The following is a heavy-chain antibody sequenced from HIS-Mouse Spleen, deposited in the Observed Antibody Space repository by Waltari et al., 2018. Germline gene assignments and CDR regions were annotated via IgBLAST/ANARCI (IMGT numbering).Heavy chain of an antibody. Sequence: QLQLQESGPGLVKPSETLSLTCTVSGGSISSSSYYWGWIRQPPGKGLEWIGSIYYSGSTYYNPSLKSRVTISVDTSKNQFSLKLSSVTAADTAVYYCARHGSIVGVDYWGQGTLVTVSS. CDR3: ARHGSIVGVDY. CDR1: GGSISSSSYY. CDR2: IYYSGST. D-gene: IGHD1-26*01. J-gene: IGHJ4*02. V-gene: IGHV4-39*01.